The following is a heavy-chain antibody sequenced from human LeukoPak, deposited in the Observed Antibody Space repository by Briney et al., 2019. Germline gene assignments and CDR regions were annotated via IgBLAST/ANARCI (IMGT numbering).Heavy chain of an antibody. Sequence: SETLSLTCTVSGGSISSGDYYWSWIRQPPGKGLEWIGYIYYSGSTYYNPSLKSRVTISVDTSKNQFSLKLSSVTAADTAVYYCARDASGYGYGVDYWGQGTLVTVSS. CDR3: ARDASGYGYGVDY. CDR2: IYYSGST. J-gene: IGHJ4*02. CDR1: GGSISSGDYY. D-gene: IGHD5-18*01. V-gene: IGHV4-30-4*08.